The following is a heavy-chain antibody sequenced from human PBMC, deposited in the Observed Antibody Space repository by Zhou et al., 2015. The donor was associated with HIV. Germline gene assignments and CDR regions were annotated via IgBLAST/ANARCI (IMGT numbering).Heavy chain of an antibody. D-gene: IGHD1-26*01. V-gene: IGHV1-69*01. Sequence: QVQLVQSGAEVKRPGSSVKVSCQASGVTFTNYAISWVRQAPGQGLEWMGGITPTFGGADYAQKFQGRVTITADESTSTAYMELSSLRSEDTAVYYCARDPRGSQGQHGMDVWGQGTTVTVSS. CDR2: ITPTFGGA. J-gene: IGHJ6*02. CDR1: GVTFTNYA. CDR3: ARDPRGSQGQHGMDV.